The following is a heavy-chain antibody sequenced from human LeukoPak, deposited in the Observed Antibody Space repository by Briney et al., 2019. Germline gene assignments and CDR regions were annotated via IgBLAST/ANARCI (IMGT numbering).Heavy chain of an antibody. CDR2: ISSSSTI. CDR1: GFTFRSYS. Sequence: GSLRLSCAASGFTFRSYSMNWVRQAPGKGLEWVSYISSSSTIYYAESVKGRFTISRDNAKNSLYLQMNSLRAEDTAVYYCTRGPGTTWQQMNWFDPWGQGTLVTVSS. D-gene: IGHD1-1*01. V-gene: IGHV3-48*04. CDR3: TRGPGTTWQQMNWFDP. J-gene: IGHJ5*02.